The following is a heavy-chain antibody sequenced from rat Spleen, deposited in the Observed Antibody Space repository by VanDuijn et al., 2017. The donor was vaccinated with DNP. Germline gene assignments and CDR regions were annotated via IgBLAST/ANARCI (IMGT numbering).Heavy chain of an antibody. J-gene: IGHJ2*01. Sequence: EVQLQESGPGLLKPSQSLSLTCSVTGYSVTRNYWGWIRKFPGNKMEWIGHIGYSGSTTYNPSLKSRISITRDTSKNQFFLQLNSVTTEDTATYYCVRWVRALDYWGQGVMVTVSS. CDR1: GYSVTRNY. CDR3: VRWVRALDY. D-gene: IGHD4-1*01. V-gene: IGHV3-1*01. CDR2: IGYSGST.